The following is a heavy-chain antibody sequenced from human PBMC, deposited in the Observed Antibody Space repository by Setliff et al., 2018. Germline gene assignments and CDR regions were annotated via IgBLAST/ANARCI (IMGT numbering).Heavy chain of an antibody. V-gene: IGHV1-69*05. J-gene: IGHJ3*02. Sequence: KVSCKASGGTFSSYAISWVRQAPGQGLEWMGGIIPILDDINQAQKFEGRATFTTDESTSTAYMELRSLRSDDTAVYYCAGGPQKDAFDIWGQGTMVTVSS. CDR1: GGTFSSYA. D-gene: IGHD1-26*01. CDR2: IIPILDDI. CDR3: AGGPQKDAFDI.